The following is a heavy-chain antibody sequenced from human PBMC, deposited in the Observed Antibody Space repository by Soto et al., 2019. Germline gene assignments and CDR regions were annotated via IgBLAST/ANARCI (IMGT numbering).Heavy chain of an antibody. CDR2: ISVTSTTI. CDR1: GFTFSTFG. D-gene: IGHD3-9*01. J-gene: IGHJ4*02. CDR3: ARDGAMTGVFDY. Sequence: EVQLVESGGVLVQPGESLRLSCAASGFTFSTFGMNWVRQAPGKGLEWISYISVTSTTIHYAHSVKGRFAISRDNAKNSLYLEMDSLRVEDTAVYYCARDGAMTGVFDYWGPGTLVTVSS. V-gene: IGHV3-48*01.